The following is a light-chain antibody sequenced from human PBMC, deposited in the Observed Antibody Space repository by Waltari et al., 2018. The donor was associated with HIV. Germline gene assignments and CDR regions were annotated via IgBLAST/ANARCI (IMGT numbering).Light chain of an antibody. CDR2: TAS. CDR3: QQYYSSLWT. V-gene: IGKV1-NL1*01. J-gene: IGKJ1*01. CDR1: QDISNS. Sequence: DIQMTQSPSSLSASVGDRVTITCRASQDISNSLAWYQQKVGEAPKLLLYTASLLESGVPSRFSGRGSGTVYTLTISSLQPEDFATYYCQQYYSSLWTFGQRTKVEIK.